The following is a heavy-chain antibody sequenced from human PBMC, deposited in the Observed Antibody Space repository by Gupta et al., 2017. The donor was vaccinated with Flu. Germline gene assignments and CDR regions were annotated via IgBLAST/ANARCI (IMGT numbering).Heavy chain of an antibody. Sequence: EVQLVESGGGLVQPGGSLRLSCAASGFTFSSYEMNWVRQAPGKGLEWVSYISSSGSTIYYADSVKGRFTISRDNAKNSLYLQMNSLRAEDTAVYYCARSPYAASGFDYWGQGTLVTVSS. D-gene: IGHD2-2*01. V-gene: IGHV3-48*03. J-gene: IGHJ4*02. CDR2: ISSSGSTI. CDR3: ARSPYAASGFDY. CDR1: GFTFSSYE.